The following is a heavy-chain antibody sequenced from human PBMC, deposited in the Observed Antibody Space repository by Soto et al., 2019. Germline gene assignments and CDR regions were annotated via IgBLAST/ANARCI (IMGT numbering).Heavy chain of an antibody. J-gene: IGHJ5*02. CDR1: GGSISSGDYY. Sequence: SEILSLTCTVSGGSISSGDYYWSWIRQPPGKGLGWIGYIYYSGSTYYNPSLKSRVTISVDASKNQFSLKLSSVTAADTAVYYCARNYYDSSGFNWFDPWGQGTLVTVS. CDR3: ARNYYDSSGFNWFDP. V-gene: IGHV4-30-4*01. D-gene: IGHD3-22*01. CDR2: IYYSGST.